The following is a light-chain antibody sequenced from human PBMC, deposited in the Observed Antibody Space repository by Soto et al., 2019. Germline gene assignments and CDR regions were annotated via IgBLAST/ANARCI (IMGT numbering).Light chain of an antibody. V-gene: IGLV1-44*01. CDR3: AAWDDSLNGRV. CDR1: RFNIGSNT. J-gene: IGLJ3*02. CDR2: SNN. Sequence: SVLTQPPSASGSPGQWVTIPYSGSRFNIGSNTVTWYQQFTGTAPKLLIYSNNQRPSGVPDRVSGSKSGTSGSLVISGLQSEHEADYYCAAWDDSLNGRVFGGGTKVTVL.